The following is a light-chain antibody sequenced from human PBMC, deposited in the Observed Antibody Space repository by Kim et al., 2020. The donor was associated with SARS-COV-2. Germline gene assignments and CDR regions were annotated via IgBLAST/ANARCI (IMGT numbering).Light chain of an antibody. V-gene: IGKV1D-12*01. CDR2: GAS. Sequence: GDRVTITCRASQDISTWLVWYQQKSGKAPELLIYGASILQSGVPSRFSGSGSGTRFTLTISSLQPEDFASYYCQQADSLPLTFGGGTKLEI. CDR1: QDISTW. CDR3: QQADSLPLT. J-gene: IGKJ4*01.